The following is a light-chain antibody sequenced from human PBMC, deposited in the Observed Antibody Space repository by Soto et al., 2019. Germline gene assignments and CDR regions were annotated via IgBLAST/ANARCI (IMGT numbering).Light chain of an antibody. Sequence: IVLTQSPSTLSLSPGESATLSCRASQSVGSSLAWYHQKRGQAPRLLIYDATERATGLPTRFTGSRSGSDFTLSISSLRPDDVTVYYYQQRSDCLSFGGGT. CDR3: QQRSDCLS. CDR2: DAT. CDR1: QSVGSS. J-gene: IGKJ4*01. V-gene: IGKV3-11*01.